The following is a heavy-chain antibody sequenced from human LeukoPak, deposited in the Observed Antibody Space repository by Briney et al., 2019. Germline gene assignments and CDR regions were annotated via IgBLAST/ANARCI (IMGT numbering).Heavy chain of an antibody. V-gene: IGHV1-2*02. CDR1: GYTFTGYY. CDR2: INPNSGGT. D-gene: IGHD2-21*02. J-gene: IGHJ4*02. Sequence: ASVKVSCKASGYTFTGYYIHWVRQAPGQGLEWMGWINPNSGGTNYAQKFQGRVTMTRDTSISTAYMELSRLRSDDTAVYYCARGVCDGDCYSCFDYWGQGTLVTVAS. CDR3: ARGVCDGDCYSCFDY.